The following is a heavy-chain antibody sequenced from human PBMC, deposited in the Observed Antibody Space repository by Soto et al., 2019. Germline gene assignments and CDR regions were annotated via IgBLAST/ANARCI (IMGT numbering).Heavy chain of an antibody. CDR2: IDWDDDK. D-gene: IGHD3-22*01. V-gene: IGHV2-70*01. Sequence: SGPTLVNPTQTLALTCTFSGFSLSTSEMCVSWIRQPPGKALEWLALIDWDDDKYYSTSLKTRLTISKDTSKNQVVLTMTNMDPVDTATYYCARITYYDTSGYDAFDIWGQGTMVTVS. CDR1: GFSLSTSEMC. J-gene: IGHJ3*02. CDR3: ARITYYDTSGYDAFDI.